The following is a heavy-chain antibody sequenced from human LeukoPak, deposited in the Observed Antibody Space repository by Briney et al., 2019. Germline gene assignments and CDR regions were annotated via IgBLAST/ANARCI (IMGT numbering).Heavy chain of an antibody. V-gene: IGHV3-21*04. CDR3: ARGGGHDWGAFDY. D-gene: IGHD7-27*01. Sequence: GGSLRLSCAASAFTFSSYSMNWVRQAPGKGLEWVSSISSSSGYISYADSVKGRFTVSRDNAKDSLFLQMDSLRVEDTAVYYCARGGGHDWGAFDYWGQGTLVTVSS. J-gene: IGHJ4*02. CDR2: ISSSSGYI. CDR1: AFTFSSYS.